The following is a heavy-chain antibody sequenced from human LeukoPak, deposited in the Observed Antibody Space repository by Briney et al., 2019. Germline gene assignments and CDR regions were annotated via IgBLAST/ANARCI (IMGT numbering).Heavy chain of an antibody. CDR2: LWYDGSNK. CDR3: ARDSSHPSSGWFDY. V-gene: IGHV3-33*01. Sequence: GGSLRLSCAASGFTFGTYGMHWVRQAPGKGLEWVADLWYDGSNKNYIDAVMGRFTISRNNSRNTLTLQMNSLRAEDTAVYYCARDSSHPSSGWFDYWGRGTLVTVSS. D-gene: IGHD6-19*01. CDR1: GFTFGTYG. J-gene: IGHJ4*02.